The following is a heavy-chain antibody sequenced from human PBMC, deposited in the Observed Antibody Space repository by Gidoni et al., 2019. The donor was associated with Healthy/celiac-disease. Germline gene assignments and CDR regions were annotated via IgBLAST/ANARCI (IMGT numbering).Heavy chain of an antibody. CDR3: TRDRLSKYSYGYGGWFDP. D-gene: IGHD5-18*01. Sequence: EVQLVESGGGLVKTGRSLRLSCTASGFTFGDYAMSWFRQAPGKGLEWVGFIRSKAYGGTTEYAASVKGRFTISRDDSKSIAYLQMNSLKTEDTAVYYCTRDRLSKYSYGYGGWFDPWGQGTLVTVSS. J-gene: IGHJ5*02. CDR1: GFTFGDYA. V-gene: IGHV3-49*05. CDR2: IRSKAYGGTT.